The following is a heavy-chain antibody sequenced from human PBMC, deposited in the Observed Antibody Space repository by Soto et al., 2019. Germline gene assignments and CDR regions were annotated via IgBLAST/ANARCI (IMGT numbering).Heavy chain of an antibody. D-gene: IGHD3-3*01. V-gene: IGHV4-31*03. CDR2: IYYTVSA. CDR3: ARAPVGLDTISYFDY. J-gene: IGHJ4*02. Sequence: QVQLQESGPGLVKPSETLSLTCSVSSGSISHGGYYWSWIRHHPRRGLEWIGFIYYTVSAYYNPSLESRVSLTVDRFKNQFSLEVTSVTAADAGVYYCARAPVGLDTISYFDYWGQGKLVTVSS. CDR1: SGSISHGGYY.